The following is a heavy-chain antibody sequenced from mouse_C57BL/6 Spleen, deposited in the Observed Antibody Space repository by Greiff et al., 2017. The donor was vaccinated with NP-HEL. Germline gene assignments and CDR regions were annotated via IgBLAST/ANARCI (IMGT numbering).Heavy chain of an antibody. D-gene: IGHD2-3*01. CDR3: ARNHDGYPCGGFFGV. CDR1: GYTFTSYG. V-gene: IGHV1-81*01. Sequence: QVQLQQSGAELARPGASVKLSCKASGYTFTSYGISWVKQRTGQGLEWIGEIYPRSGNTYYNEKFKGKATLTADKSSSTAYMELRSLTSEDSAVFFCARNHDGYPCGGFFGVLGKGATVTVSS. CDR2: IYPRSGNT. J-gene: IGHJ1*03.